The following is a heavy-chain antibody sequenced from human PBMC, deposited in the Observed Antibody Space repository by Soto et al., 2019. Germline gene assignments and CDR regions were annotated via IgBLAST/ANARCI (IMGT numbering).Heavy chain of an antibody. Sequence: EVQVLESGGGSVQPGGSLRLSCAASGFTFSNFAMSWVRHAPGKGLEWVSEITGSTGTTYYADSVRGRFIISRDNSQNTLHLQMNSLRPEHTAVYYCAKDTSSSPYYMDVWGKGTTVTVSS. V-gene: IGHV3-23*01. J-gene: IGHJ6*03. D-gene: IGHD2-2*01. CDR1: GFTFSNFA. CDR3: AKDTSSSPYYMDV. CDR2: ITGSTGTT.